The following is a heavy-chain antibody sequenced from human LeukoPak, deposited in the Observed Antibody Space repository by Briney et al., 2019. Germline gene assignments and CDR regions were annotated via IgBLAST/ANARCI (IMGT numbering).Heavy chain of an antibody. CDR3: ASLLPSFGFSFPFDY. CDR2: IYYSGST. V-gene: IGHV4-39*01. D-gene: IGHD3-10*01. J-gene: IGHJ4*02. Sequence: SETLSLTCTVSGGSLSSSSYYWGWLRQPPGKGLEWIGSIYYSGSTYYNPSLKSRVTISVDTSKNQFSLKPSSVTAADTAVYYCASLLPSFGFSFPFDYWGQGTLVTVSS. CDR1: GGSLSSSSYY.